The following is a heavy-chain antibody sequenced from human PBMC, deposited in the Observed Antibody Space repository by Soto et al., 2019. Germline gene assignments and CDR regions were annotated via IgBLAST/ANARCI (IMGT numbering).Heavy chain of an antibody. CDR3: ARDIAVAGTNWFDP. D-gene: IGHD6-19*01. J-gene: IGHJ5*02. CDR1: GFSFSSYA. CDR2: ISASGVST. Sequence: EVQLLEFGGGLVQPGGSLRLSCSASGFSFSSYAMGWVRQAPGKGLEWVSTISASGVSTYHADSVQGRFTVSRDNSKNTLYLQMNSLRAEDTAVYYCARDIAVAGTNWFDPWGQGTLVTVSS. V-gene: IGHV3-23*01.